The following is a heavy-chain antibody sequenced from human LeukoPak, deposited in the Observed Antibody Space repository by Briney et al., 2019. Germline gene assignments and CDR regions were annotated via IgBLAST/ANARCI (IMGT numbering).Heavy chain of an antibody. CDR2: INHSGST. CDR3: ARGYYYERGRFDY. V-gene: IGHV4-34*01. J-gene: IGHJ4*02. Sequence: KTSETLSLTCAVYGGSFSGYYWSWIRQPPGKGLEWIGEINHSGSTNYNPSLKSRVTISVDTSKNQFSLKLSSVTAADTAVYYCARGYYYERGRFDYWGQGTLVTVSS. D-gene: IGHD3-22*01. CDR1: GGSFSGYY.